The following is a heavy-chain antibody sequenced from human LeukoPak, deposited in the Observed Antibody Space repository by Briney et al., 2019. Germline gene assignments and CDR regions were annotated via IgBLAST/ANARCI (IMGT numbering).Heavy chain of an antibody. CDR1: GFSFSSYG. CDR3: AKVIESYSSSWKYYFDY. CDR2: IRYDGSNK. D-gene: IGHD6-13*01. V-gene: IGHV3-30*02. J-gene: IGHJ4*02. Sequence: PGGSLRLSCAASGFSFSSYGMHWVRQAPGKGLEWVAFIRYDGSNKYYADSVKGRFTISRDNSKNTLYLQMNSLRAEDTAVYYCAKVIESYSSSWKYYFDYWGQGTLVPVSS.